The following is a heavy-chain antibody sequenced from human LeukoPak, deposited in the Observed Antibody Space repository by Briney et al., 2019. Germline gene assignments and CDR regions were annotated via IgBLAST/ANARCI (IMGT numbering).Heavy chain of an antibody. Sequence: GGSLRLSCAASGFTFSSNSMNWVRQAPGKGLEWVSSINSSSSYIYYADSVKGLFTISRDSAKNSLYLQMNSLRAEDAAVYYCARDLGGIAVAGTKMDVWGKGTTVTVSS. D-gene: IGHD6-19*01. CDR1: GFTFSSNS. J-gene: IGHJ6*04. V-gene: IGHV3-21*01. CDR2: INSSSSYI. CDR3: ARDLGGIAVAGTKMDV.